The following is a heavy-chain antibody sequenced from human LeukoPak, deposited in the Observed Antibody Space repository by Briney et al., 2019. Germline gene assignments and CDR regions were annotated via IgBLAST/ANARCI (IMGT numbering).Heavy chain of an antibody. Sequence: ASVKVSCKASGYTFTHYDMNWVRQAPGQGLEWMGWVNPNSGNTGYGQKFQGRVTMTRNTSITTAYMELSSLTSEDTAVYYCARGGSSWFDYWGQGTLVTVSS. CDR2: VNPNSGNT. CDR3: ARGGSSWFDY. D-gene: IGHD6-13*01. CDR1: GYTFTHYD. J-gene: IGHJ4*02. V-gene: IGHV1-8*01.